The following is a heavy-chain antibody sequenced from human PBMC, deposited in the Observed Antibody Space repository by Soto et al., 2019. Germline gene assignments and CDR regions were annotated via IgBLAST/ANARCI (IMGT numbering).Heavy chain of an antibody. J-gene: IGHJ6*02. CDR3: ARGRTAAAGTYYYGMAV. CDR1: GGSFSGYY. D-gene: IGHD6-13*01. V-gene: IGHV4-34*01. Sequence: SETLSLTCAVYGGSFSGYYLSWIRQPPGKGLEWIGEINHSGSTNYNPSLKSRVTISVDTSKNQFSLKLSSVTAADTAVYYCARGRTAAAGTYYYGMAVWGQGTTVTVSS. CDR2: INHSGST.